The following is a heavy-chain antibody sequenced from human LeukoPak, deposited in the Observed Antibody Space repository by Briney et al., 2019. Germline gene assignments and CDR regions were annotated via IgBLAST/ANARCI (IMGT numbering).Heavy chain of an antibody. J-gene: IGHJ4*02. CDR1: GGSISSGSYY. D-gene: IGHD3-22*01. CDR3: ARSDSSGYYPPYFDY. CDR2: IYTSGST. Sequence: SATLSLTCTDSGGSISSGSYYWSWIRQPAGKGLEWIGHIYTSGSTNYNPSLKSRVTISVDMSKNQFSLKLSSVTAADTAVYYCARSDSSGYYPPYFDYWGQGTLVTVSS. V-gene: IGHV4-61*09.